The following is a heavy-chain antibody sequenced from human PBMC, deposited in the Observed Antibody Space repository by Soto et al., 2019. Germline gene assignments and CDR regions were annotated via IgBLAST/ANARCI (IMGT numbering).Heavy chain of an antibody. V-gene: IGHV3-30*18. CDR1: GFTFSSYG. D-gene: IGHD2-21*02. CDR2: ISYDGSNK. J-gene: IGHJ6*02. CDR3: AKDWEIVVVTAIRYGMDV. Sequence: QVQLVESGGGVVQPGRSLRLSCAASGFTFSSYGMHWVRQAPGKGLEWVAVISYDGSNKYYADSVKGRFTISRDNSKNTLYRRMCSRRAEDTAVYYCAKDWEIVVVTAIRYGMDVWGQGTRVTVSS.